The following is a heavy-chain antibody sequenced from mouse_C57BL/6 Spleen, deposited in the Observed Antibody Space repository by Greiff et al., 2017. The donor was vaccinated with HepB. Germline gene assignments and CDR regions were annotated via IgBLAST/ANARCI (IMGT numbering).Heavy chain of an antibody. D-gene: IGHD2-2*01. CDR1: GYTFTDYY. V-gene: IGHV1-26*01. CDR3: ARGLEDY. CDR2: INPNNGGT. Sequence: VQLQQSGPELVKPGASVKISCKASGYTFTDYYMNWVKQSHGKSLEWIGDINPNNGGTSYNQKFKGKATLTVDKSSSTAYMELRSLTSEDSAVYYCARGLEDYWGQGTSVTVSS. J-gene: IGHJ4*01.